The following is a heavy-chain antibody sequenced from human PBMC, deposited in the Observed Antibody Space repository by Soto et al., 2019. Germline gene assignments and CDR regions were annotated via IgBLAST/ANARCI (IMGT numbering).Heavy chain of an antibody. CDR2: INSDGTVT. D-gene: IGHD5-12*01. Sequence: EVQLVESGGGLVQPGGSLRLSCAASGFTFSTYWMHWVRQAPGKGLVWVSRINSDGTVTSYADSVKGRFTISRDNTQNTLYLQVNSLGVEDTAVYYCATVATTSYNWFDPWGQGTLVTVSS. V-gene: IGHV3-74*01. CDR1: GFTFSTYW. CDR3: ATVATTSYNWFDP. J-gene: IGHJ5*02.